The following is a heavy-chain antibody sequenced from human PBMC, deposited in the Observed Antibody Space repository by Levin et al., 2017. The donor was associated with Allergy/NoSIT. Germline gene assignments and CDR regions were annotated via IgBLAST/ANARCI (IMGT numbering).Heavy chain of an antibody. CDR2: IYPGDSDT. CDR3: ARHWTSGYSYRSGMDV. D-gene: IGHD5-18*01. V-gene: IGHV5-51*01. CDR1: GYSFTSYW. Sequence: PGESLKISCKGSGYSFTSYWIGWVRQMPGKGLEWMGIIYPGDSDTRYSPSFQGQVTISADKSISTAYLQWSSLKASDTAMYYCARHWTSGYSYRSGMDVWGQGTTVTVSS. J-gene: IGHJ6*02.